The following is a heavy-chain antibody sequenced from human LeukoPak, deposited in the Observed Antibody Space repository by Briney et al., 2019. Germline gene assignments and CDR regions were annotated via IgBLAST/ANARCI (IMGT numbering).Heavy chain of an antibody. Sequence: GGSLRLSCAASGFTFSSYWMCWVRQAPGKGLEWVSAISGSGGSTYYADSVKGRLTISRDNSKNTLYLQMNSLRAEDTAVYYCAKVGIAAAGIDYWGQGTLVTVSS. CDR2: ISGSGGST. CDR3: AKVGIAAAGIDY. J-gene: IGHJ4*02. CDR1: GFTFSSYW. V-gene: IGHV3-23*01. D-gene: IGHD6-13*01.